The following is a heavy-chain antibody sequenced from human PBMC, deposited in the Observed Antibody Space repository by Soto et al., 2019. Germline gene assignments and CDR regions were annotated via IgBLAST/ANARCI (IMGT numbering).Heavy chain of an antibody. Sequence: QVQLVESGGGVVQPGRSLRLSCAASGFTFSSYGMHWVRQAAGKGLEWVAVIWYDGSDKYYADPVKGRFTISRDNSKNTLYLQMNSLRAEDTAVYYCAGAGNRWWSPDYWGQGTLVTVSS. V-gene: IGHV3-33*01. J-gene: IGHJ4*02. CDR1: GFTFSSYG. D-gene: IGHD2-15*01. CDR2: IWYDGSDK. CDR3: AGAGNRWWSPDY.